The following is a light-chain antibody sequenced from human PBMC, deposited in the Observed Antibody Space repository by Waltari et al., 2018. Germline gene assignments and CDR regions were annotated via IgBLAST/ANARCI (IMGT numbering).Light chain of an antibody. CDR2: DVS. Sequence: QSALTQPASVSGSPGQSITISCIGSGSDIGASNYVPWYQRHPGQAPKLIIFDVSRRPSGVSHRFSGSKSGNTASLTISGLQTEDEADYYCSSYTTTNTLVIFGGGTNLAVL. CDR3: SSYTTTNTLVI. V-gene: IGLV2-14*01. J-gene: IGLJ2*01. CDR1: GSDIGASNY.